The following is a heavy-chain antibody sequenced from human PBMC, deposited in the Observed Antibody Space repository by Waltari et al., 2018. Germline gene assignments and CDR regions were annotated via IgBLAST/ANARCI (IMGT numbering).Heavy chain of an antibody. Sequence: EVQLVQSGAEVKKPGESLKISCKGSGYSFTSYWIGWVRQMPGKGLEWMGIIYPGDSDTRYSPSVQGQVTISADKSISTAYLQWSSLKASDTAMYYCARLPYCGGDCYLPFDYWGQGTLVTVSS. J-gene: IGHJ4*02. V-gene: IGHV5-51*03. D-gene: IGHD2-21*01. CDR2: IYPGDSDT. CDR3: ARLPYCGGDCYLPFDY. CDR1: GYSFTSYW.